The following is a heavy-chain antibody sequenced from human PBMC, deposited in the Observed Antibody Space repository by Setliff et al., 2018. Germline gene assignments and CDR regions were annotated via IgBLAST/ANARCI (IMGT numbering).Heavy chain of an antibody. V-gene: IGHV1-18*01. D-gene: IGHD2-8*01. CDR2: ISAYNGKT. Sequence: ASVKVSCKASGYTLSNSILSWVRQAPRQGLEWMGWISAYNGKTYFAQKFQDRITLTTYTSTNTGYLELRGLRSDDTAVYYCLRLVRYCTKIACQATSGDEVWGLGTLVTVSS. CDR3: LRLVRYCTKIACQATSGDEV. J-gene: IGHJ4*02. CDR1: GYTLSNSI.